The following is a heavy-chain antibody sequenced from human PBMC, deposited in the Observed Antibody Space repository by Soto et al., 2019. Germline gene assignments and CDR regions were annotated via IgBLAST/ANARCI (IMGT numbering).Heavy chain of an antibody. CDR1: GFTFSSYA. CDR2: VSIGGST. V-gene: IGHV3-23*01. CDR3: AKRRGTGGHFDY. D-gene: IGHD2-8*02. J-gene: IGHJ4*02. Sequence: GGSLRLSCAASGFTFSSYAMGWVRQGPGKGLEWVAVVSIGGSTHYADSVRGRFTISRDNSKNTLSLQMNSLTAEDTAVYFCAKRRGTGGHFDYWGQGTLVTVSS.